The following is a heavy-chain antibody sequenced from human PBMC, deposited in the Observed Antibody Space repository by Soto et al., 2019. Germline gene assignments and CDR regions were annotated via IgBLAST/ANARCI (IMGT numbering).Heavy chain of an antibody. V-gene: IGHV4-39*01. CDR3: ARRNGTTGAFDI. Sequence: SETLSLTCTVSGGSISSSSYYWGWIRQPPGKGLEWIGSIYYSGSTYYNPSLKSRVTISVDTSKNQFSLKLSSVTAADTAVYYCARRNGTTGAFDIWGQGTMVTVSS. CDR1: GGSISSSSYY. J-gene: IGHJ3*02. D-gene: IGHD1-1*01. CDR2: IYYSGST.